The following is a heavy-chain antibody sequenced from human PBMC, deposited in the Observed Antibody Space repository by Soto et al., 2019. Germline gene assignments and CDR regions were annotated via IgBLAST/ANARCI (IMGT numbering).Heavy chain of an antibody. V-gene: IGHV3-33*01. CDR1: GFTFSSYG. D-gene: IGHD6-13*01. CDR3: AVGAYSSSWYDAFDI. Sequence: QVQLVESGGGVVQPGRSLRLSCAASGFTFSSYGMHWVRQAPGKGLEWVAVIWYDGSNKYYADSVKGRFTISRDNSKNTLYLQMNSLRAEDTAVYYCAVGAYSSSWYDAFDIWGQGTMVTFAS. J-gene: IGHJ3*02. CDR2: IWYDGSNK.